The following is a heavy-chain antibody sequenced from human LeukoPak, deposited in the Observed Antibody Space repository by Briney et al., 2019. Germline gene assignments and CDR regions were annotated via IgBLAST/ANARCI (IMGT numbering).Heavy chain of an antibody. V-gene: IGHV1-58*02. D-gene: IGHD3-22*01. CDR3: AAVQPITMIGDAFDI. CDR2: IVVGSGNT. J-gene: IGHJ3*02. CDR1: GFTFTSSA. Sequence: SVKVSCKASGFTFTSSAMQWVRQARGQRLEWIGWIVVGSGNTNYAQKFQEGVTITRDMSTSTAYMELSSLRSEDTAVYYCAAVQPITMIGDAFDIWGQGTMVTVSS.